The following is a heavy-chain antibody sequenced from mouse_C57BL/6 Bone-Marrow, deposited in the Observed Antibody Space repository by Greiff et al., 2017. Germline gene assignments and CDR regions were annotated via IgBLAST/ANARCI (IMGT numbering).Heavy chain of an antibody. J-gene: IGHJ4*01. CDR1: GYTFTSYW. V-gene: IGHV1-64*01. CDR2: IHPNSGST. CDR3: ARGGLGDY. Sequence: VQLQQPGAELVKPGASVKLSCKASGYTFTSYWMHWVKQRPGQGLEWIGMIHPNSGSTNYNEKIKSKATLTVDKSTSTAYMQLSSLTSEASAVYYCARGGLGDYWGQGTSVTVSS. D-gene: IGHD4-1*01.